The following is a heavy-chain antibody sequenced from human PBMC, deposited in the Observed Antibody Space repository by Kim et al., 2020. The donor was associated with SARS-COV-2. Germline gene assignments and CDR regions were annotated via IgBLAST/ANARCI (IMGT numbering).Heavy chain of an antibody. CDR2: IYHSGST. Sequence: SETLSLTCTVSGYSISSGYYWGWIRQPPGKGLEWIGSIYHSGSTYYNPSLKSRVTISVDMSKNQFSLKLSSVTAADTAVYYCAITHSSGYYYFDYWGQGTLVTVSS. V-gene: IGHV4-38-2*02. J-gene: IGHJ4*02. D-gene: IGHD3-22*01. CDR1: GYSISSGYY. CDR3: AITHSSGYYYFDY.